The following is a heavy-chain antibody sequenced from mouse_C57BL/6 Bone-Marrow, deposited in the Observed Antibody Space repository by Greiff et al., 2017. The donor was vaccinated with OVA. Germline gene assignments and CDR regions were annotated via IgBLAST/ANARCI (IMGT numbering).Heavy chain of an antibody. J-gene: IGHJ3*01. CDR1: GYTFTTYP. CDR2: FHPYNDDT. V-gene: IGHV1-47*01. Sequence: VQLQQSGAELVKPGASVKMSCKASGYTFTTYPIEWMKQTHGKSLECIGNFHPYNDDTKYTEKFKGKATLTVEKSSSTVYLELSRLTSDDSAVYFCARPGDYDGDWFAYWGQGTLVTVSA. CDR3: ARPGDYDGDWFAY. D-gene: IGHD2-4*01.